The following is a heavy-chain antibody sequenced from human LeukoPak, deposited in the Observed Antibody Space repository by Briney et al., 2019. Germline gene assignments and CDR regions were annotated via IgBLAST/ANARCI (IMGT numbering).Heavy chain of an antibody. CDR3: AGGYGFDY. V-gene: IGHV3-74*01. J-gene: IGHJ4*02. CDR2: TNSDGSRI. Sequence: GGSLRLSCAASGFTFSTYWMHWVRQAPGKGLVWVSHTNSDGSRINYADSVKGRFAIARDNAKNTVYLQMNSLRAEDTAVYYCAGGYGFDYWGQGTLVTVSS. CDR1: GFTFSTYW. D-gene: IGHD1-14*01.